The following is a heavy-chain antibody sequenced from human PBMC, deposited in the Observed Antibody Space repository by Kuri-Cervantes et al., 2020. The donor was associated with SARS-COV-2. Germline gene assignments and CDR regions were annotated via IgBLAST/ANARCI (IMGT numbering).Heavy chain of an antibody. CDR3: ARDSAGTVDY. CDR2: IKQDGSEK. J-gene: IGHJ4*02. Sequence: ETLSLTCAASGFTFSSYWMSWVRQAPGKGLEWVANIKQDGSEKYYVDSVKGRFTISRDNAKNSLYLQMNSLRAEDTAVYYCARDSAGTVDYWGQGILVTVSS. CDR1: GFTFSSYW. V-gene: IGHV3-7*03. D-gene: IGHD6-19*01.